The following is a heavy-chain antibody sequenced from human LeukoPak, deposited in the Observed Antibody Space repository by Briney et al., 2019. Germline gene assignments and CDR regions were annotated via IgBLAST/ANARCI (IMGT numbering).Heavy chain of an antibody. D-gene: IGHD2-2*01. CDR1: GYLFTGYY. CDR2: INPKNGGT. V-gene: IGHV1-2*02. Sequence: ASVKVSCKASGYLFTGYYIHWVRQAPGQGFEWMGWINPKNGGTNYAQKFEGRVIMTRDTSSTVYMEVKRLASDDTAIYFCARDAQFTVVVPAAKLNYMDVWGKGTTVTVSS. CDR3: ARDAQFTVVVPAAKLNYMDV. J-gene: IGHJ6*03.